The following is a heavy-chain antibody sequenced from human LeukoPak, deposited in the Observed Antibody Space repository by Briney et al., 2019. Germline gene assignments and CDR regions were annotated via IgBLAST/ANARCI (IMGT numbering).Heavy chain of an antibody. J-gene: IGHJ4*02. D-gene: IGHD3-22*01. V-gene: IGHV3-23*01. CDR3: ARDPGYDSSGTAGY. CDR1: GFTFSSYE. CDR2: ISGSGGST. Sequence: PGGSLRLSCAASGFTFSSYEMNWVRQAPGKGLEWVSAISGSGGSTYYADSVKGRFTISRDISKNTLYLQMNSLRAEDTAVFYCARDPGYDSSGTAGYWGQGTLVTVSS.